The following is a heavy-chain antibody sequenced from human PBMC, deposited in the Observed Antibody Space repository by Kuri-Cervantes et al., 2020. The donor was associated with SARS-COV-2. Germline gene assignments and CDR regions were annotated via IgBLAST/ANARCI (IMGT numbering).Heavy chain of an antibody. V-gene: IGHV3-53*01. CDR3: AREMKEGAVMGAFDI. J-gene: IGHJ3*02. Sequence: ESLKIYCAASGFTVSSNYMSWVRQAPGKRLEWVSVIYSGGSTYYADSVKGRFTISRDNSKNTLYLQMNSLRAEDTAVYYCAREMKEGAVMGAFDIWGQGTMVTVSS. CDR1: GFTVSSNY. D-gene: IGHD1-26*01. CDR2: IYSGGST.